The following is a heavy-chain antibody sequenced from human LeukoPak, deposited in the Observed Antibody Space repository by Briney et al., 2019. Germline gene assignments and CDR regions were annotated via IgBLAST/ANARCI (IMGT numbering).Heavy chain of an antibody. CDR1: GDTVSNKRSA. CDR2: TYYRSKWYN. CDR3: ARVNSWTEEPDTGFDY. V-gene: IGHV6-1*01. Sequence: SQTFSLTCAISGDTVSNKRSAWNWIRQSPSRGLEWLGRTYYRSKWYNDYAVSVKSRITINPDTSKNQFSLQLNSVSPEDTAVYYCARVNSWTEEPDTGFDYWGQGTLVTVSS. D-gene: IGHD1-14*01. J-gene: IGHJ4*02.